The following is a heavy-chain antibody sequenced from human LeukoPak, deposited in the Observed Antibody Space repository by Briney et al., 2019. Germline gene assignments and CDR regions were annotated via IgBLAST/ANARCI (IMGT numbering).Heavy chain of an antibody. D-gene: IGHD1-1*01. CDR3: AKDPTTHYYYNMDV. CDR2: IRYDGSNK. J-gene: IGHJ6*03. CDR1: GFTSSSFG. Sequence: GGSLRLSYAAPGFTSSSFGMHWVRQAPGKGLEWVAFIRYDGSNKYYADSVKGRFTISRDNSKNTLYLQMNSLRAEDTAVYYYAKDPTTHYYYNMDVWGKGTTVTVSS. V-gene: IGHV3-30*02.